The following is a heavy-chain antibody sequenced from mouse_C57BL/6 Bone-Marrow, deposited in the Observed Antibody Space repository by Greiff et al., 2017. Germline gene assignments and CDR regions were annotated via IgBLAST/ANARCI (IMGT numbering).Heavy chain of an antibody. V-gene: IGHV1-82*01. J-gene: IGHJ4*01. CDR2: IYPGDGDT. CDR3: ARNYDYDYYYAMDY. CDR1: GYAFSSSW. Sequence: VQLVESGPELVKPGASVKISCKASGYAFSSSWMNWVKQRPGKGLEWIGRIYPGDGDTNYNGKFKGKATLTADKSSSTAYMQLSSLKSEDSAVYYCARNYDYDYYYAMDYWGQGTSVTVSS. D-gene: IGHD2-4*01.